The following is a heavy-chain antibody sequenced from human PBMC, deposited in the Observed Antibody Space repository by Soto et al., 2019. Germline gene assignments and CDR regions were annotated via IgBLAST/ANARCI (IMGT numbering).Heavy chain of an antibody. Sequence: EVQLVESGGGLVQPGGSLRLSCGASGFTFSSYSMNWVGQAPGKGLEWVSHISGSSSTIYYADSVKGRFTISRDNAKNSRYLQVNSLRDEDTAVYFGAREGGMDVWGQGTTVTVSS. CDR3: AREGGMDV. J-gene: IGHJ6*02. V-gene: IGHV3-48*02. CDR1: GFTFSSYS. CDR2: ISGSSSTI.